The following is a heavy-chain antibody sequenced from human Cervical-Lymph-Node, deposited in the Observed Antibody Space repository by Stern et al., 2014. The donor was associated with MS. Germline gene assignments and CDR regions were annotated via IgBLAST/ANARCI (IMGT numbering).Heavy chain of an antibody. V-gene: IGHV4-59*08. CDR3: AGSGTYYPDY. CDR2: VHYSGTT. CDR1: GGSISSYY. D-gene: IGHD3-3*01. J-gene: IGHJ4*02. Sequence: QVQLVESGPGLVKPSETLSLTCSVSGGSISSYYWNWIRQPPGKGLEWIANVHYSGTTNHNPSLKSRGTILLETSMNKISLKLTSVTAADTAVYYCAGSGTYYPDYWGQGILVTVSS.